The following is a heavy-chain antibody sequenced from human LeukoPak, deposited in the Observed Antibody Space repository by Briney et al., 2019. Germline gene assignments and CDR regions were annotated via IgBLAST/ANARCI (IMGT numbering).Heavy chain of an antibody. CDR3: TRDVLSDFWSGYSPVDY. CDR1: GFTFGDYA. V-gene: IGHV3-49*04. CDR2: IRSKAYGGTT. Sequence: GGSLRLSCTASGFTFGDYAMSWVRQAPGKGLERVGFIRSKAYGGTTEYAASVKGRFTISRDDSKSIAYLQMNSLKTEDTAVYYCTRDVLSDFWSGYSPVDYWGQGTLVTVSS. D-gene: IGHD3-3*01. J-gene: IGHJ4*02.